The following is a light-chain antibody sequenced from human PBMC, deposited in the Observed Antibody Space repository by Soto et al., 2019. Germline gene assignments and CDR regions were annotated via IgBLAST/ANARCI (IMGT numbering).Light chain of an antibody. V-gene: IGLV2-11*01. CDR1: NSDVGGYNF. Sequence: QSALTQPRSVSGSPGQSVTISCTGTNSDVGGYNFVSWYQQLPGKAPKLMISAVSQRPSGVPDRFSGFKSCNTASLTISGLKADDEAYYFCFSYTASDIWVFGGGTKVTVL. CDR2: AVS. J-gene: IGLJ3*02. CDR3: FSYTASDIWV.